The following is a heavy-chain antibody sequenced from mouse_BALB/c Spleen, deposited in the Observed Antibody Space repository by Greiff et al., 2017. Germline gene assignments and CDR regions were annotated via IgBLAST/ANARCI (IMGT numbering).Heavy chain of an antibody. CDR3: ASITTGSY. Sequence: LVESGPELVKPGASVKMSCKASGYTFTDYVISWVKQRTGQGLEWIGEIYPGSGSTYYNEKFKGKATLTADKSSNTAYMQLSSLTSEDSAVYFCASITTGSYWGQGTLVTVSA. J-gene: IGHJ3*01. CDR1: GYTFTDYV. V-gene: IGHV1-77*01. CDR2: IYPGSGST. D-gene: IGHD1-2*01.